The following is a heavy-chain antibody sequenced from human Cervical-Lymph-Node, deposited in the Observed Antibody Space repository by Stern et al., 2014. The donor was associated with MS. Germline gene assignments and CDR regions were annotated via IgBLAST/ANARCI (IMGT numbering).Heavy chain of an antibody. CDR2: IPYSGSN. V-gene: IGHV4-61*01. CDR3: ARDLTIFGVLFNSGYGLDV. Sequence: QVQLQESGPGLVKPSETLSLTCTVSGASVSSSSYYWNWIRQPPGKGLEWIGYIPYSGSNYYHPSLKSRVTITRDTSKNQLLLNLSSVTAADTAVYYCARDLTIFGVLFNSGYGLDVWGQGTTVAVSS. J-gene: IGHJ6*02. CDR1: GASVSSSSYY. D-gene: IGHD3-3*01.